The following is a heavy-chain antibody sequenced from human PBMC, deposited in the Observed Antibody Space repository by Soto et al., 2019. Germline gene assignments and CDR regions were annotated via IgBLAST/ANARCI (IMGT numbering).Heavy chain of an antibody. D-gene: IGHD3-3*01. CDR2: ISGGGDAS. V-gene: IGHV3-23*01. Sequence: GGSLRLSCTASGFTFSSYAMDWVRQAPGKGLEWLSAISGGGDASHYADSVKGRFTISRDNSKNTLFLQMSSLRAEDTAVYYCAKRPTAFWSGYWPSDYWGQGTLVTVYS. CDR3: AKRPTAFWSGYWPSDY. CDR1: GFTFSSYA. J-gene: IGHJ4*02.